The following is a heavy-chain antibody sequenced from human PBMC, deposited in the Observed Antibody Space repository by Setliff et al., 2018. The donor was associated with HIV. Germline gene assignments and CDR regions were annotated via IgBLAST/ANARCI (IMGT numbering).Heavy chain of an antibody. J-gene: IGHJ1*01. CDR2: INPSSGST. CDR1: GYTFTSYY. D-gene: IGHD6-6*01. V-gene: IGHV1-46*01. Sequence: ASVKVSCKAPGYTFTSYYMHWVRQAPGQGLEWMGIINPSSGSTTYAQKFQGRVTMTRDTSTSTVYMGLSSLRSEDTAVYYCARDPAPSSSASYFQHWGQGTPVTVSS. CDR3: ARDPAPSSSASYFQH.